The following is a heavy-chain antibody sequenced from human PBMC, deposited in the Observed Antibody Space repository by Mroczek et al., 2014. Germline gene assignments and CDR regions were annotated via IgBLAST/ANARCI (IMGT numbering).Heavy chain of an antibody. J-gene: IGHJ6*03. Sequence: QVQLQQWGAGLLKPSETLSLTCAVYGGSFSGYYWSWIRQPPGKGLEWIGEINHSGSTNYNPSLKSRVTISVDTSKDQFSLKLSSVTAADTAVYYCARGKQPPTHPGYYMDVWGKGTTVTVSS. CDR2: INHSGST. CDR1: GGSFSGYY. V-gene: IGHV4-34*01. CDR3: ARGKQPPTHPGYYMDV. D-gene: IGHD1/OR15-1a*01.